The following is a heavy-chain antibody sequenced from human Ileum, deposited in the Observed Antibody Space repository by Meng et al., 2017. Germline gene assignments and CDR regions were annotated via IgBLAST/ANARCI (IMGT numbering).Heavy chain of an antibody. CDR2: ISSSGSTI. D-gene: IGHD1-26*01. V-gene: IGHV3-48*03. Sequence: GESLKISCAASGFTFSSYEMNWVRQAPGKGLEWVSYISSSGSTIYYADSVKGRFTISRDNAKNSLYLQMNSLRVEDTAIYYCGREWELRYWGQGTLVTVSS. CDR3: GREWELRY. J-gene: IGHJ4*02. CDR1: GFTFSSYE.